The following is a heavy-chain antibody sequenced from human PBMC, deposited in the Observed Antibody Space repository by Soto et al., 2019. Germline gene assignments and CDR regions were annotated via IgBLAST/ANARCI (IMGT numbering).Heavy chain of an antibody. CDR1: GFRFSAYA. J-gene: IGHJ6*02. CDR2: ISYEGSNR. Sequence: EGSLRLSCAASGFRFSAYAMHWVRQAPGKGLEWVAVISYEGSNRFYADSVKGRFTVSRDNSKNMVYLQMNSLRGEDTAVFYCAKDYGDYNFNYGMDVWGQGTTVTVSS. V-gene: IGHV3-30*18. D-gene: IGHD4-17*01. CDR3: AKDYGDYNFNYGMDV.